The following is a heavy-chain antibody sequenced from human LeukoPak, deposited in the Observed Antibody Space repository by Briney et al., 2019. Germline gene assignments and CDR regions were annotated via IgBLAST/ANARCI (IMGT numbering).Heavy chain of an antibody. Sequence: GSLRLSCAASGFTFSSYAMSWVRQAPGKGLEWIGYIYYSGSTNYNPSLKSRVTISVDTSKNQFSLKLSSVTAADTAVYYCARDIGSSWYGYYYYGMDVWGQGTTVTVSS. D-gene: IGHD6-13*01. CDR2: IYYSGST. J-gene: IGHJ6*02. CDR1: GFTFSSYA. V-gene: IGHV4-59*01. CDR3: ARDIGSSWYGYYYYGMDV.